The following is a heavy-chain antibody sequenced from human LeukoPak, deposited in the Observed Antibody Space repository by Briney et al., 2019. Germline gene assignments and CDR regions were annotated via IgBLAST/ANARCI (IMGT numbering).Heavy chain of an antibody. CDR1: GFTVSSNY. Sequence: GGSLRLSCAASGFTVSSNYMNWVRQAPGKGLEWVSVIYSGDSTYYADSVKGRFTISRDNSKNTLYLQMNSLRAEDTAVYYCAKSKGDIVLMVYAVLDYWGQGTLVTVSS. V-gene: IGHV3-53*01. CDR2: IYSGDST. CDR3: AKSKGDIVLMVYAVLDY. J-gene: IGHJ4*02. D-gene: IGHD2-8*01.